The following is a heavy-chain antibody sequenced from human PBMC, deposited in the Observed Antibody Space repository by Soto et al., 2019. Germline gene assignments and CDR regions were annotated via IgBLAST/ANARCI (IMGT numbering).Heavy chain of an antibody. Sequence: QVQLVQAGDEVKKPGSSVKVSCKASGGTFSSYAISWVRQAAGQGLEWMGGIIPIFGTANYAQKFQVRVTITADESTSTAYMDMSSLRSEDTAVYYCARRITIFWGMDVWGQGTTVTVYS. CDR1: GGTFSSYA. CDR2: IIPIFGTA. J-gene: IGHJ6*02. V-gene: IGHV1-69*01. D-gene: IGHD3-9*01. CDR3: ARRITIFWGMDV.